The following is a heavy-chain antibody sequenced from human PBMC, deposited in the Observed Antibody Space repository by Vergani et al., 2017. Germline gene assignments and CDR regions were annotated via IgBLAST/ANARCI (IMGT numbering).Heavy chain of an antibody. J-gene: IGHJ5*02. D-gene: IGHD2-2*01. Sequence: QAQLQESGPGLVKPSETLSLTCHVFGVSVTDYNCNWIRQAPGKGLEWIGYIYQSGTTYYNPSLKSRLTISVDKSKNQFPLRLNSVTAADTAMYYCARVVGTSSYWFDPWGQGTLVTVSS. V-gene: IGHV4-34*09. CDR1: GVSVTDYN. CDR3: ARVVGTSSYWFDP. CDR2: IYQSGTT.